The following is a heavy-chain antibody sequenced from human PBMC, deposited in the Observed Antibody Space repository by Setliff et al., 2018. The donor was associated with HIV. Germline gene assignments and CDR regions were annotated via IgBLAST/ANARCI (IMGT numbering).Heavy chain of an antibody. CDR2: MYYSGNT. Sequence: LSLTCTVSGVSISNYYWSWIRQPPGKGLEWIGYMYYSGNTNYNPSLKSRVSMSLDTSKNQFPLKLTSVTAADTAVYYCARGGTSSNWFDPWGQGTLVTVSS. D-gene: IGHD1-26*01. V-gene: IGHV4-59*01. CDR3: ARGGTSSNWFDP. CDR1: GVSISNYY. J-gene: IGHJ5*02.